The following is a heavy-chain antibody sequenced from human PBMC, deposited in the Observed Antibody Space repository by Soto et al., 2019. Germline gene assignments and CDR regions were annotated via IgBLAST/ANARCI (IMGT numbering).Heavy chain of an antibody. Sequence: EVQLVESGGGLVQPGGSLRLSCAASGFTFSSYSMNWVRQAPGKGLEWVSYISSSSSTIYYADSVKGRFTISRDNDMNSLYLQMNSLRDEDTAVYYCARDPNLGYCSGGSCYPAIDYWGQGTLVTVSS. CDR3: ARDPNLGYCSGGSCYPAIDY. V-gene: IGHV3-48*02. J-gene: IGHJ4*02. D-gene: IGHD2-15*01. CDR2: ISSSSSTI. CDR1: GFTFSSYS.